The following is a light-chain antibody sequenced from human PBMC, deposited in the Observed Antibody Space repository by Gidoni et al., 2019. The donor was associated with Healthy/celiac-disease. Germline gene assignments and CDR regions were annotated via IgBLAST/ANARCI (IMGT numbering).Light chain of an antibody. CDR3: GPWDSSLTADV. CDR1: SSNIGNNY. Sequence: SVLTQPPSVSAAPGQKVTISCSGSSSNIGNNYVSWYQQLPGTAPKLLIYDNNKRPSGIPDRFSGSKSGTSATLGITGLQTGDEADYYCGPWDSSLTADVFGGGTKLTVL. J-gene: IGLJ2*01. CDR2: DNN. V-gene: IGLV1-51*01.